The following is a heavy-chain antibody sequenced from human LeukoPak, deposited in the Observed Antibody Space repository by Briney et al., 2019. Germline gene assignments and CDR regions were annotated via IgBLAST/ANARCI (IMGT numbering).Heavy chain of an antibody. CDR1: GYTFTSYA. V-gene: IGHV7-4-1*02. CDR3: ARDSTLRYYYMDV. Sequence: GASVKVSCKASGYTFTSYAMNWVRQAPGQGLEWMGWINTNTGNPTYAQGFTGRFVFSLDTSVSTAYLQISRLKAEDTAVYYCARDSTLRYYYMDVWGKGTTVTVSS. CDR2: INTNTGNP. J-gene: IGHJ6*03.